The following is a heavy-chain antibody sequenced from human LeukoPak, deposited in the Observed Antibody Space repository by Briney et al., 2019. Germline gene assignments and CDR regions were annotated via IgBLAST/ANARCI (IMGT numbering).Heavy chain of an antibody. Sequence: GGSLKLSCAASGFTFSSYAMSWVRQAPGKGLEWVSAISGSGGSSYYADSVKGRFTISRDNSKNTLYLQMNSLRAEDTAVYYCAKDRVSGSYFLPYYFDYWGQGTLVTVSS. CDR1: GFTFSSYA. CDR2: ISGSGGSS. CDR3: AKDRVSGSYFLPYYFDY. D-gene: IGHD1-26*01. J-gene: IGHJ4*02. V-gene: IGHV3-23*01.